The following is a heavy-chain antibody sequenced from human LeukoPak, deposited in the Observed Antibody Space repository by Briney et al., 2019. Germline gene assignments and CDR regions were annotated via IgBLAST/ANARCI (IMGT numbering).Heavy chain of an antibody. D-gene: IGHD6-13*01. J-gene: IGHJ4*02. Sequence: GESLKISCKGSGYSFTNNWILWVRQMPGKGLEWMGIIYPGDSDTRYSPPFQGQVTISADKSISTAYLQWSSLRASDTAMYYCARIIAPAGTHTDYWGQGTLVTVSS. CDR2: IYPGDSDT. CDR1: GYSFTNNW. V-gene: IGHV5-51*01. CDR3: ARIIAPAGTHTDY.